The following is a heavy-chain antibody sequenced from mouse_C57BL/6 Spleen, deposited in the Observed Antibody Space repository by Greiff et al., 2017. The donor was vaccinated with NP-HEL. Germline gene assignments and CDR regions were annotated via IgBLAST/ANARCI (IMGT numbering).Heavy chain of an antibody. V-gene: IGHV1-61*01. CDR3: ARWNY. CDR1: GYTFTSYW. Sequence: QVQLKQPGAELVRPGSSVKLSCKASGYTFTSYWMDWVKQRPGQGLEWIGNIYPSDSETHYNQKFKDKATLTVDKSSSTAYMQLSSLTFEDSAVYYCARWNYWGQGTTLTVSS. CDR2: IYPSDSET. J-gene: IGHJ2*01.